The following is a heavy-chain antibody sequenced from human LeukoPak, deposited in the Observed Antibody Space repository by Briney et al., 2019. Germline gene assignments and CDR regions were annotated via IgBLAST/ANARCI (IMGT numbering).Heavy chain of an antibody. CDR2: IYTSGST. J-gene: IGHJ4*02. D-gene: IGHD3-22*01. Sequence: KASETLSLTCTVSGGSISSYYWSWIRQPAGKGLEWIGRIYTSGSTNYNPSLKSRVTMSVDTSKNQFSLKLSSVTAADTAVYYCAREAVENYYDSSGYYYWGQGTLVTVSS. V-gene: IGHV4-4*07. CDR3: AREAVENYYDSSGYYY. CDR1: GGSISSYY.